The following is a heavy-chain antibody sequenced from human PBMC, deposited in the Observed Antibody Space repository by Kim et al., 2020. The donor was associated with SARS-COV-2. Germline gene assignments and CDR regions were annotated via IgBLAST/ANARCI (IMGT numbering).Heavy chain of an antibody. V-gene: IGHV3-7*01. CDR1: GFRFNIYQ. CDR3: ARDASWNHLVDFCHFDY. Sequence: GGSLRLSCAASGFRFNIYQMAWVRQAPGKGLEWVAAIKHDGSEKDYLDSVRGRFTISRDNAENSLFLQMNNLRVEDTAVYYCARDASWNHLVDFCHFDY. CDR2: IKHDGSEK. D-gene: IGHD3-3*01. J-gene: IGHJ4*01.